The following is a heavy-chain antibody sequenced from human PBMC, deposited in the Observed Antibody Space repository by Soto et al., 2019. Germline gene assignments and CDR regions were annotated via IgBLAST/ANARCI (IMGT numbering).Heavy chain of an antibody. CDR3: ARHGPLGGTGNFDY. V-gene: IGHV4-39*01. D-gene: IGHD3-10*01. J-gene: IGHJ4*02. CDR1: GGSISSSSYY. Sequence: QLQLQESGPGLVKPSETLSLTCTVSGGSISSSSYYWGWIRQPPGKGLEWIGSIYYSGSTYYNPSLKSRVTISVDTSKNQFSLKLSSVTAADTAVYYCARHGPLGGTGNFDYWGQGTLVTVSS. CDR2: IYYSGST.